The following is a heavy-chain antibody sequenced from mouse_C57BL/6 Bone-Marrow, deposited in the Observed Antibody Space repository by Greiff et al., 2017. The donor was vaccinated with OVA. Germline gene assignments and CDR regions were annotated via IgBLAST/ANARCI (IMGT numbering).Heavy chain of an antibody. D-gene: IGHD3-2*02. CDR1: GYTFTSYW. CDR2: IYPSYGNT. V-gene: IGHV1-81*01. CDR3: AREQTSHAHDYAMDY. Sequence: VQLQQSGAELVRPGASVKLSCKASGYTFTSYWMSWVKQRPGQGLEWIGEIYPSYGNTYSNYTFKGKATLTADKSSSTAYMQLRSLTSEDSAVYYCAREQTSHAHDYAMDYWGQGTSVTVSS. J-gene: IGHJ4*01.